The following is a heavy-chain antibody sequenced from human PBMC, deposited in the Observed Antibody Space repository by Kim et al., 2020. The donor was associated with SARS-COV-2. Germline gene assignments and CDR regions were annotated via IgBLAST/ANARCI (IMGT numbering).Heavy chain of an antibody. CDR2: MSASGGST. CDR1: GFTFSAYA. D-gene: IGHD4-17*01. V-gene: IGHV3-23*01. J-gene: IGHJ3*01. Sequence: GGSLRLSCTASGFTFSAYALSWVRQTPGKGLEWVSSMSASGGSTYYADSVKGRFTISRDNSKDTLDLQMNSLRAEDTAVYYCAKGLKTTVTFHAFDLWGQGTMVTVSS. CDR3: AKGLKTTVTFHAFDL.